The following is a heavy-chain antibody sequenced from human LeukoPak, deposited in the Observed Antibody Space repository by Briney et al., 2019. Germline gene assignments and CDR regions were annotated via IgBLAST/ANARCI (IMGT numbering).Heavy chain of an antibody. CDR2: IKQDGSEK. CDR1: GFTFSDYW. Sequence: GGSLRLSCAASGFTFSDYWMTWVRQAPGKGLEWVANIKQDGSEKYYVDSVKGRFTISRDNAKNSLYLQMNSLRAEDTAVYYCAKEVGGSGSFWGQGTLVAVSS. D-gene: IGHD3-10*01. V-gene: IGHV3-7*01. CDR3: AKEVGGSGSF. J-gene: IGHJ4*02.